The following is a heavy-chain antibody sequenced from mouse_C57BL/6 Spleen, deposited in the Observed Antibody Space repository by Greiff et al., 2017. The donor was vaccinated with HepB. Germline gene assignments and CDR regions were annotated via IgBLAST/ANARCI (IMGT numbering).Heavy chain of an antibody. J-gene: IGHJ3*01. CDR3: TRKLGTWFAY. CDR1: GYTFTDYE. Sequence: VQLQQSGAALVRPGASVTLSCKASGYTFTDYEMHWVKQTPVHGLEWIGAIDPETGGTAYNQKFKGKAILTADKSSSTAYMELRSLTSEDSAVYYCTRKLGTWFAYWGQGTLVTVSA. D-gene: IGHD4-1*01. V-gene: IGHV1-15*01. CDR2: IDPETGGT.